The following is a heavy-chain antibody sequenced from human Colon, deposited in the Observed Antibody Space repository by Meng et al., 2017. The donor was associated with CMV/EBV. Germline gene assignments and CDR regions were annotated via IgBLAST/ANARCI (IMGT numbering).Heavy chain of an antibody. Sequence: GESLKISCEASGFTFSSYAMHWVRQAPGKGLEWVAVISYDGSNIEYVDSVKGRFTISRDNSKNTLYLQMNGLRAEDTAMYYCAREGVPDDKWLSFDCWGQGTLVTVSS. CDR2: ISYDGSNI. CDR3: AREGVPDDKWLSFDC. V-gene: IGHV3-30*04. CDR1: GFTFSSYA. J-gene: IGHJ4*02. D-gene: IGHD6-19*01.